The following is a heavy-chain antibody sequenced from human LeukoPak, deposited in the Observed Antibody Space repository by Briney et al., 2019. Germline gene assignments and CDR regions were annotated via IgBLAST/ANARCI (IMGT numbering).Heavy chain of an antibody. CDR2: IKSKTDGGTT. CDR1: GFTFSNAW. CDR3: ARSYDSSGSFDY. Sequence: GGSLRLSCAASGFTFSNAWMSWVRQAPGKGLEWVGRIKSKTDGGTTDYAAPVKGRFTISRDNSKNTLYLQMNSLRAEDTAVYYCARSYDSSGSFDYWGQGTLVTVSS. D-gene: IGHD3-22*01. V-gene: IGHV3-15*01. J-gene: IGHJ4*02.